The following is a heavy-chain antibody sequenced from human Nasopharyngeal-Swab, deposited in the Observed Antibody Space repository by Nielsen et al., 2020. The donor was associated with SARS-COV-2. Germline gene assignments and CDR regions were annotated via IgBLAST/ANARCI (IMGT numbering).Heavy chain of an antibody. J-gene: IGHJ6*02. CDR1: GFTFSTYT. Sequence: GGSLRLSCAASGFTFSTYTMHWVRQAPGKGLEWVAVVSYDGSNKYCADSVKGRFTISRDNSKNSLYLQINSLRVEDTAMYYCARDGLDYDFWSAYFMDVWGQGTTATVSS. CDR2: VSYDGSNK. CDR3: ARDGLDYDFWSAYFMDV. V-gene: IGHV3-30*04. D-gene: IGHD3-3*01.